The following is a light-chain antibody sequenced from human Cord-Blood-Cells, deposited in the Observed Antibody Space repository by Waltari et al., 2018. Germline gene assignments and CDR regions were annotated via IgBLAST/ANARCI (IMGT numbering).Light chain of an antibody. CDR1: QSVSSSY. CDR3: QQYGSSPGWT. V-gene: IGKV3-20*01. CDR2: GAS. Sequence: EIVLTQSPGTLSLSPGERATLSCRASQSVSSSYLAWYQQKPGQAPRLLIYGASSRATGIPDRFSGSGSGTDFPLTISRLEPEDFAVYYCQQYGSSPGWTFGQGTKVEIK. J-gene: IGKJ1*01.